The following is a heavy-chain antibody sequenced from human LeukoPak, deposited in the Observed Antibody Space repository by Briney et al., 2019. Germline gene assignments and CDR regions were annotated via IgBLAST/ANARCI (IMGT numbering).Heavy chain of an antibody. J-gene: IGHJ4*02. Sequence: GASVKVSCKASGGTFSSYAISWVRQAPGQGLEWMGGIIPIFGTANYAQKFQGRVTITAGESTSTANMELSSLRSEDTAVYYCARRSRYWGGEYFDYWGQGTLVTVSS. D-gene: IGHD2-21*01. CDR2: IIPIFGTA. V-gene: IGHV1-69*13. CDR1: GGTFSSYA. CDR3: ARRSRYWGGEYFDY.